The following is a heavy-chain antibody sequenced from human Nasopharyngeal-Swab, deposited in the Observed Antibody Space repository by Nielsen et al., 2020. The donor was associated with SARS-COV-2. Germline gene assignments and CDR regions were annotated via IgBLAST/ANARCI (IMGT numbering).Heavy chain of an antibody. CDR3: ATLAAPRDS. CDR1: GFTFSSYA. V-gene: IGHV3-30*04. D-gene: IGHD6-6*01. Sequence: GESLKISCAASGFTFSSYAMHWVRQAPGKGLEWVAVISYDGSNKYYADSVKGRFTISRDNSKNTLYLQMNSLRAEDTAVYYCATLAAPRDSWGQGTLVTVSP. CDR2: ISYDGSNK. J-gene: IGHJ4*02.